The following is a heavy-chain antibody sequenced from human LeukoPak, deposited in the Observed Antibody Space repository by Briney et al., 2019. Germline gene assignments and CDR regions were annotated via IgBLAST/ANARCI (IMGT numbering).Heavy chain of an antibody. CDR1: GASMITYH. J-gene: IGHJ5*02. V-gene: IGHV4-4*07. D-gene: IGHD2-2*01. Sequence: PSETLSLTCTVSGASMITYHWTWIRQPAAKGLEWIGRVSASGGTFYNPSLKSRVTMSLDTSKSQFSLKLRSVTAADTAVYYCARQWHCSGTNCYADNWFDPWGPGTLVTVSS. CDR3: ARQWHCSGTNCYADNWFDP. CDR2: VSASGGT.